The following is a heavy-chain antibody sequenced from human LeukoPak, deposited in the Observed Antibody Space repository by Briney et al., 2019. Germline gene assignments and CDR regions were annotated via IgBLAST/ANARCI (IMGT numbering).Heavy chain of an antibody. Sequence: SVKVSCKASGGTFSSYAISWVRQAPGQGLEWMGGIIPIFGTANYAQKLQGRVTMTTDTSTSTAYMDLRSLTSDDTAVYYCARGGDYYDSSGYYSRYYFDYWGQGTLVTVSS. CDR2: IIPIFGTA. CDR3: ARGGDYYDSSGYYSRYYFDY. J-gene: IGHJ4*02. CDR1: GGTFSSYA. D-gene: IGHD3-22*01. V-gene: IGHV1-69*05.